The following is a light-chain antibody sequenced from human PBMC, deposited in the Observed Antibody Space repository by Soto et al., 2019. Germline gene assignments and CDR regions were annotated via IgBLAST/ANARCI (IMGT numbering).Light chain of an antibody. J-gene: IGLJ3*02. CDR1: NSNIGAGYD. Sequence: QSVLTQPPSVSGAPGQRVTISCTGYNSNIGAGYDVHWYQQLPGTASKLLIYGNSNRPSGVPDRFSASKSGTSASLAITGLQAEDEADYYCQSYDSSLSGWVFGGGTQLTVL. V-gene: IGLV1-40*01. CDR2: GNS. CDR3: QSYDSSLSGWV.